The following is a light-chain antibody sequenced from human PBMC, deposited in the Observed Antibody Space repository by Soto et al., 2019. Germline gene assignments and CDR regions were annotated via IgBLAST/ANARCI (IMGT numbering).Light chain of an antibody. CDR1: SSDVGSYDY. V-gene: IGLV2-18*02. Sequence: QSALIQPPSVSGSPGQSVTISCTGTSSDVGSYDYVSWYQQHPGTVPKPMIYNVNTRPSGVPDRFSGSKSGNTASLTISGLQAEDEADYYCMSYIDSTSTHWVLGGGTKLTVL. J-gene: IGLJ3*02. CDR3: MSYIDSTSTHWV. CDR2: NVN.